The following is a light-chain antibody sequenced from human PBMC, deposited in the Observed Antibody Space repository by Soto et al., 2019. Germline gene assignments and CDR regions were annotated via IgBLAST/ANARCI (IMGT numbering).Light chain of an antibody. CDR1: SSDVGGYNY. CDR3: SSYTSSSTPYV. Sequence: QFLLTQPASVSGSSGQSVTLSCTGNSSDVGGYNYVSWYQQHPGKAPKLMIYDVSNRPSGVSNRFSGSKSGNTASLTISGLQAEDEADYYCSSYTSSSTPYVFGTGTKVTVL. J-gene: IGLJ1*01. CDR2: DVS. V-gene: IGLV2-14*01.